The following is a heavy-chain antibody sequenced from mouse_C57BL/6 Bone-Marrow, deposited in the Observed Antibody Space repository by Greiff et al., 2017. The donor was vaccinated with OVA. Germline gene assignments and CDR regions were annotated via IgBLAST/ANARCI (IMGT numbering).Heavy chain of an antibody. J-gene: IGHJ1*03. CDR2: INPSSGYT. D-gene: IGHD1-1*01. V-gene: IGHV1-4*01. Sequence: QVQLQQSGAELARPGASVKMSCKASGYTFTSYTMHWVKQRPGQGLEWIGYINPSSGYTKYNQKFKDKATLTADKSSSTAYMQLSSLTSEDSAVYYCARYYYGSSYGDWYFDVWGTGTTVTVSS. CDR1: GYTFTSYT. CDR3: ARYYYGSSYGDWYFDV.